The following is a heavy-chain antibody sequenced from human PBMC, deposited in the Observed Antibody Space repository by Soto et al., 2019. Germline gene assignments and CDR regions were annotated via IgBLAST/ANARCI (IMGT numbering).Heavy chain of an antibody. CDR2: ISGSGGST. Sequence: HPGGSLRLACAASGFTFSSYAMSWVRQAPGKGLEWVSAISGSGGSTYYADSVKGRFTISRDNSKNTLYLQMNSLRAEDTAVYYCAKDGRPGSHYYYMDVWGKGTTVTVSS. V-gene: IGHV3-23*01. CDR1: GFTFSSYA. J-gene: IGHJ6*03. CDR3: AKDGRPGSHYYYMDV. D-gene: IGHD1-26*01.